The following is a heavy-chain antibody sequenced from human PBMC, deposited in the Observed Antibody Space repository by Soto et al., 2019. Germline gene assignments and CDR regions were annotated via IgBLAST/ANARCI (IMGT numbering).Heavy chain of an antibody. CDR2: ISYDGNNK. J-gene: IGHJ4*02. V-gene: IGHV3-30-3*01. D-gene: IGHD3-22*01. CDR1: GFTFSSYA. Sequence: QVQLVESGGGVVQPGRSLRLSCAASGFTFSSYAMHWVRQAPGKGLEWVAVISYDGNNKYYADSVKGRFTITRDNSKNTLYLQVNSLRTEDRAVYYCARDRSSSGYSAIDDWGQGTLVTVSS. CDR3: ARDRSSSGYSAIDD.